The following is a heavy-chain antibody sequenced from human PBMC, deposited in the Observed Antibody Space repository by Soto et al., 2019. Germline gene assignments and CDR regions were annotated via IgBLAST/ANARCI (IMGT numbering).Heavy chain of an antibody. CDR3: ARGRDTAMVYYYYYYMDV. Sequence: ASVKVSCKASGYTFTGYYMHWVRQAPGQGLEWMGWINPNSGGTNYAQKFQGWVTMTRDTFISTAYMELSRLRSDDTAVYYCARGRDTAMVYYYYYYMDVWGKGTTVTVSS. CDR2: INPNSGGT. CDR1: GYTFTGYY. D-gene: IGHD5-18*01. V-gene: IGHV1-2*04. J-gene: IGHJ6*03.